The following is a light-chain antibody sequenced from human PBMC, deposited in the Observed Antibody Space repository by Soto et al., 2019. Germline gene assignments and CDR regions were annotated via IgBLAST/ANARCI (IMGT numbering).Light chain of an antibody. CDR3: CSYAPSRTLL. CDR1: SSVVGTYNL. Sequence: QSALTQPASVSGSPGESITISCTGTSSVVGTYNLVTWYHQHPGRVPKLILYEGNKRPSGVSSRFSASKSGNTASLTISGLQAEDEADYFCCSYAPSRTLLFGGGTKVTVL. CDR2: EGN. J-gene: IGLJ2*01. V-gene: IGLV2-23*01.